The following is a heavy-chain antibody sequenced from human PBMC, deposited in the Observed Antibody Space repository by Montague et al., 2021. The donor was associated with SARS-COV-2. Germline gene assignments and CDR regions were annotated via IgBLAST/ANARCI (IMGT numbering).Heavy chain of an antibody. CDR1: GGSISPYY. Sequence: SETLSLTCTVSGGSISPYYWSWIWQSPGKGLGCIGYTSYSGSTDYNPSLKSRVTISIDTSKNQFSLKLSSVTAADTAAYYCARWGEYYDSPYYYYAMDAWGQGTLVTVSS. CDR3: ARWGEYYDSPYYYYAMDA. J-gene: IGHJ5*02. V-gene: IGHV4-59*12. CDR2: TSYSGST. D-gene: IGHD3-3*01.